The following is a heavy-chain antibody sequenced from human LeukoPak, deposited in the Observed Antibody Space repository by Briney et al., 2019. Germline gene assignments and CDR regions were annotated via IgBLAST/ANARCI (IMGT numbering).Heavy chain of an antibody. V-gene: IGHV3-7*03. CDR1: GFTFSSYW. J-gene: IGHJ4*02. D-gene: IGHD3-3*01. Sequence: PGGSLRLSCAASGFTFSSYWMSWVRQAPGKGLEWVANIKQDGSEKYYVDSVKGRFTISRDNAKNSLYLQMNSLRAEDTAVYYCARDPNDFWSGYYRFDYWGQGTLVTVSS. CDR2: IKQDGSEK. CDR3: ARDPNDFWSGYYRFDY.